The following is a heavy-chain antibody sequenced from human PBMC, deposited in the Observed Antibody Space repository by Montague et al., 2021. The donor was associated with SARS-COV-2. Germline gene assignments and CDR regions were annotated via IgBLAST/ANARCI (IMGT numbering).Heavy chain of an antibody. V-gene: IGHV4-30-2*01. CDR3: ARVTPIPYYYDSSGYYDGWFDP. CDR2: IYHSGST. Sequence: TLSLTCAVSGGSISSGGYSWSWIRQPPGKGLEWIGYIYHSGSTYYNPSLKSRVTISVDRSKNQFSLKLSSVTAADTAVYYCARVTPIPYYYDSSGYYDGWFDPWGQGALVIVSS. J-gene: IGHJ5*02. CDR1: GGSISSGGYS. D-gene: IGHD3-22*01.